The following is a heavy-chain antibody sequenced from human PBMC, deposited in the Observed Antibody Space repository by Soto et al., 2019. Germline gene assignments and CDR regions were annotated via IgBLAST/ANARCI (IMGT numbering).Heavy chain of an antibody. CDR3: ARGTTRELSPQYGSPPAPLAY. J-gene: IGHJ2*01. Sequence: ASVKVSCKASGGTFSSYAISWVQQAPGQGLEWMGGIIPIFGTANYAQKFQGRVTITADESTSTAYMELSSLRSEDTAVYYCARGTTRELSPQYGSPPAPLAYRGRGTL. CDR1: GGTFSSYA. CDR2: IIPIFGTA. V-gene: IGHV1-69*13. D-gene: IGHD1-1*01.